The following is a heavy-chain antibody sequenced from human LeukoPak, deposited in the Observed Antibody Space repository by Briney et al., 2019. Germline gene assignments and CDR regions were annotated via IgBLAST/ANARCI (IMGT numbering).Heavy chain of an antibody. CDR1: GGSISSYY. D-gene: IGHD3-10*01. J-gene: IGHJ4*02. CDR3: ASYLSYYYGSGSYPFDY. V-gene: IGHV4-59*12. Sequence: SETLSLTCTVSGGSISSYYWSWIRQPPGKGLEWIGYMYYSGSTNYNPSLKSRVTISVDTSKNQFSLKLSSVTAADTAVYYCASYLSYYYGSGSYPFDYWGQGTLVTVSS. CDR2: MYYSGST.